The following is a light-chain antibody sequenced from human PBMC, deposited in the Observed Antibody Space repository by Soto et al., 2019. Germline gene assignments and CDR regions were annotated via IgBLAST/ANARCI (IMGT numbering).Light chain of an antibody. Sequence: QSVLTQPPSASGTPGQRVTISCSGSSSNIGSNYVYWYQQLPGTAPKLLIYSNNQRPSGVPDRFSGSKSGTSASLAISGLRSEDEADYYCGSYTSTDTPFVFGTGTKVTVL. J-gene: IGLJ1*01. V-gene: IGLV1-47*02. CDR3: GSYTSTDTPFV. CDR1: SSNIGSNY. CDR2: SNN.